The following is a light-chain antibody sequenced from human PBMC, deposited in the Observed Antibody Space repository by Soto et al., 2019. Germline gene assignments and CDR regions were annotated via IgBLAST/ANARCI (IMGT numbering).Light chain of an antibody. V-gene: IGKV1-5*01. CDR1: QSISNR. CDR3: QQYNSYSAWT. J-gene: IGKJ1*01. Sequence: DIKMSQSPSTLSASIGDRATLTCRASQSISNRLAWYQQRPGKAPKYLIYAASSLQSGVPSKFSGSGSGTDFTLTISSLQPEDFATYYCQQYNSYSAWTFGERTKVDI. CDR2: AAS.